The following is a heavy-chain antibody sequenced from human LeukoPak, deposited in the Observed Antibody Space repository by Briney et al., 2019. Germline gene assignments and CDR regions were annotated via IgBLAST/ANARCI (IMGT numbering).Heavy chain of an antibody. J-gene: IGHJ4*02. CDR3: AKAVKVDDTSGYYGVFDY. CDR1: GYTFTGYY. CDR2: INPNSGGT. D-gene: IGHD3-22*01. Sequence: ASVKVSCKASGYTFTGYYMHWVRQAPGQGLEWMVWINPNSGGTHYAQTFQGRVTMTRDTSITTAHMELSSLRSDDTAVYYCAKAVKVDDTSGYYGVFDYWGQGTLVTVSS. V-gene: IGHV1-2*02.